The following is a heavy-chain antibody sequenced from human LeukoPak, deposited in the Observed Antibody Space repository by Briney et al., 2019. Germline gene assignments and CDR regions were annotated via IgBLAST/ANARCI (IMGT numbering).Heavy chain of an antibody. V-gene: IGHV3-21*01. Sequence: GGSLRLSCAASGFTFSSYSMNWVRQAPGKGLEWVSSISSSSSYIYYADSVKGRFTISRDNAKNSLYLQMNSLRAADTAVYYCARDRVVYGVVVPFDYWGQGTLVTVSS. D-gene: IGHD2-2*01. J-gene: IGHJ4*02. CDR2: ISSSSSYI. CDR1: GFTFSSYS. CDR3: ARDRVVYGVVVPFDY.